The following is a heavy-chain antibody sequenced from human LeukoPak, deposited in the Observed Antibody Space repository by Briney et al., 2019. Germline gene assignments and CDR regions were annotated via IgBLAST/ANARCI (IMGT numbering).Heavy chain of an antibody. V-gene: IGHV3-21*01. J-gene: IGHJ3*02. CDR2: ISSGSKYM. CDR3: ARDSVVNSKWELLRLYPFDI. Sequence: TGGPLRLSCAASGFTFSSYGMHWVRQAPGKGLEWVSSISSGSKYMLYADSVRGRFTISRGNARNSLHLQLDNLRAEDTAIYYCARDSVVNSKWELLRLYPFDIWGQGTMVTVSS. CDR1: GFTFSSYG. D-gene: IGHD1-26*01.